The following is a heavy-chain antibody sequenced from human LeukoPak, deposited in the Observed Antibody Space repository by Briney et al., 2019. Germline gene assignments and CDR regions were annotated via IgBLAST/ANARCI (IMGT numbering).Heavy chain of an antibody. CDR3: TRDRGDFWTGHSYYMDV. D-gene: IGHD3/OR15-3a*01. CDR1: GFTFSSYS. V-gene: IGHV3-48*04. J-gene: IGHJ6*03. Sequence: GGSLRLSCAASGFTFSSYSMNWVRQAPGKGLEWVSYISSSSSTIYYADSVKGRFTVSRDNAKNSLYLQMNSLRAEDTAVYYCTRDRGDFWTGHSYYMDVWGKGTTVIVTS. CDR2: ISSSSSTI.